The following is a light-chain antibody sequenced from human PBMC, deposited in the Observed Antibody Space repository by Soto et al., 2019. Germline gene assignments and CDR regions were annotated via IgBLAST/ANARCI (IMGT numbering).Light chain of an antibody. CDR2: EVT. Sequence: QSALTQPASVSGSPGQSITISCTGTSSDVGGYNYVSWYQQHPGKAPKLMIYEVTNRPSGVSNRFSGSKSGNTASLTISGLQAEDDADYYCSSFTSRFTFNYIFGTGTKVTVL. V-gene: IGLV2-14*01. CDR3: SSFTSRFTFNYI. J-gene: IGLJ1*01. CDR1: SSDVGGYNY.